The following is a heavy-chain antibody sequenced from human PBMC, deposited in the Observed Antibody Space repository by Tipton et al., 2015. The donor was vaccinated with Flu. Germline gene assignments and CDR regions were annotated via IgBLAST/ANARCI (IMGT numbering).Heavy chain of an antibody. CDR3: ARENCDAVWGTYRATGAFDY. CDR2: ITSNGSST. CDR1: GFTFSGYY. D-gene: IGHD3-16*02. V-gene: IGHV3-11*01. J-gene: IGHJ4*02. Sequence: SLRLSCAASGFTFSGYYMNWIRQAPGKGLEWVSYITSNGSSTFYADSVKGRFTIFRDNARNSLLLQMNSLRAEDTAMYYCARENCDAVWGTYRATGAFDYWGQGTLVTVSS.